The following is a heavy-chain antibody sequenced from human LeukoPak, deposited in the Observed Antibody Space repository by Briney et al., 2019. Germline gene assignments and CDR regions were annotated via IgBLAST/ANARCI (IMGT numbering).Heavy chain of an antibody. V-gene: IGHV3-23*01. J-gene: IGHJ4*02. CDR1: GFTFSSYA. D-gene: IGHD3-10*01. CDR2: INGSGGST. Sequence: GGSLRLSCAASGFTFSSYAMSWVRQAPGKGLEWVSAINGSGGSTYYADSVKGRFTISRDNSKNTLYLQMNSLRAEDTAVYYCAKDRGDYFTPLDYWGQGTLVTVSS. CDR3: AKDRGDYFTPLDY.